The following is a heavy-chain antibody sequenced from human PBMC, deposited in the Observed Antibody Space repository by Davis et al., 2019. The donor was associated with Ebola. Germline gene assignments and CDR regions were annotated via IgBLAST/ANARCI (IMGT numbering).Heavy chain of an antibody. J-gene: IGHJ4*02. CDR1: GFTFSSYA. CDR2: IKQDGREK. D-gene: IGHD2-8*01. V-gene: IGHV3-7*01. Sequence: GESLKISCAASGFTFSSYAMHWVRQAPGKGLEWVANIKQDGREKYYVDSVKGRFTISRDNAKNSLYLQMNSLRAEDTAVYYCARDNEEDYFDYWGQGTLVTVSS. CDR3: ARDNEEDYFDY.